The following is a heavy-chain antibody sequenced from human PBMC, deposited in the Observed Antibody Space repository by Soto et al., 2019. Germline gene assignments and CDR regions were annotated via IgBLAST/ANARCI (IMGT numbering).Heavy chain of an antibody. D-gene: IGHD3-10*01. Sequence: SETLSLTCAVSGGSISSGGYSWSWIRQPPGKGLEWIGYIYHSGSTYYNPSLKSRVTISVDRSENQFSLKLSSVTAADTAVYYCAGAAYGSGNFDYWGQGTLVTVSS. CDR1: GGSISSGGYS. CDR2: IYHSGST. CDR3: AGAAYGSGNFDY. V-gene: IGHV4-30-2*01. J-gene: IGHJ4*02.